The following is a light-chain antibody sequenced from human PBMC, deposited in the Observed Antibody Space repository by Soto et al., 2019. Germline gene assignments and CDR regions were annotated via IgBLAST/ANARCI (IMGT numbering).Light chain of an antibody. CDR3: QQYNNWPRN. CDR2: GVS. V-gene: IGKV3-15*01. Sequence: EIVMMQSPATLSVSPGESVTLSCRASQLFSSNLAWYQHKPGQAPRLLIYGVSTRDTGVPDRFSGSASGTEFTLTISSLQSEDFAVYYCQQYNNWPRNFGQGTRMEIK. J-gene: IGKJ5*01. CDR1: QLFSSN.